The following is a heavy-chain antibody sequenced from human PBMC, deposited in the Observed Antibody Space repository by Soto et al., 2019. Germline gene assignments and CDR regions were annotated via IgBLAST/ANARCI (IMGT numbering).Heavy chain of an antibody. CDR1: GGSISSYY. V-gene: IGHV4-59*01. CDR2: IYYSGST. D-gene: IGHD3-22*01. Sequence: SETLSLTCTVSGGSISSYYWSWIRQPPGKGLEWIGYIYYSGSTNYNPSLKSRVTISVDTSKNQFSLKLSSVTAADTAVYYCDRVTYYYDGSGFFDYWGQGTLVTVSS. CDR3: DRVTYYYDGSGFFDY. J-gene: IGHJ4*02.